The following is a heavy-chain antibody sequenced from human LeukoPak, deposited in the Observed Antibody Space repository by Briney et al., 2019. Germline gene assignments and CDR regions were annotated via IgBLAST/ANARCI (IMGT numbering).Heavy chain of an antibody. J-gene: IGHJ4*02. CDR3: ARGSSSNSWYFDY. V-gene: IGHV6-1*01. D-gene: IGHD6-13*01. CDR2: TYYRSKWYN. Sequence: SQTLSLTCAISGDSVSSNSATWTWIRQSPSRGLEWLGRTYYRSKWYNDCAVSVKSRIVINPETSKNQFSLQLNSVTPEDTAVYYCARGSSSNSWYFDYWGQGTLVTVSS. CDR1: GDSVSSNSAT.